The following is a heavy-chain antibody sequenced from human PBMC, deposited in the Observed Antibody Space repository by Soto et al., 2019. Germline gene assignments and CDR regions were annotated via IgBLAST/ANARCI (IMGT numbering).Heavy chain of an antibody. CDR3: ARIGYCSGGSCYDRLYYYYYYMDV. J-gene: IGHJ6*03. D-gene: IGHD2-15*01. Sequence: SETLSLTCTVSGDSISSYYWTWIRQPPGKGLEWIGYINHSGSTNYNPSLKSRVTISVDTSKNQFSLKLSSVTAADTAVYYCARIGYCSGGSCYDRLYYYYYYMDVWGKGTTVTVSS. CDR1: GDSISSYY. V-gene: IGHV4-59*12. CDR2: INHSGST.